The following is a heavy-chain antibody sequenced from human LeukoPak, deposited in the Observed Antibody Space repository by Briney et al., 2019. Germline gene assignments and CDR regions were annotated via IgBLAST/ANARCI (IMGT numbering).Heavy chain of an antibody. CDR2: IYYSGTT. Sequence: SETLSLTCTVSGGSISSYYWSWIRQPPGKGLEWIGYIYYSGTTNYNPSLKSRVTISVDTSKNQFSLKLSSVTAADTAVYYCAKSVDFWSGYYGYWGQGTLVTVSS. D-gene: IGHD3-3*01. CDR1: GGSISSYY. CDR3: AKSVDFWSGYYGY. V-gene: IGHV4-59*01. J-gene: IGHJ4*02.